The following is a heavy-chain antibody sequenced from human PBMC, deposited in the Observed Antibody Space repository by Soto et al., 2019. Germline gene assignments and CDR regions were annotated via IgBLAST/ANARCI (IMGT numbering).Heavy chain of an antibody. J-gene: IGHJ5*02. CDR2: ISSSSSYI. V-gene: IGHV3-21*01. CDR3: ARDPQGDFWSGYYTGSNWFDP. CDR1: GFTFSSYS. Sequence: PGGSLRLSCAASGFTFSSYSMNWVRQAPGKGLEWVSSISSSSSYIYYADSVKGRFTISRDNAKNSLYLQMNSLRAEDTAVYYCARDPQGDFWSGYYTGSNWFDPRGQGTLVTVSS. D-gene: IGHD3-3*01.